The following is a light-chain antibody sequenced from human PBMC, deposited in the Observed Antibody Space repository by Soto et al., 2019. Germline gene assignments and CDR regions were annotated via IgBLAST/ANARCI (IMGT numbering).Light chain of an antibody. V-gene: IGKV3-15*01. CDR1: QGVTTH. CDR2: DVS. CDR3: QKYNNTPWT. J-gene: IGKJ1*01. Sequence: EIVMTQSPCTLSVSPGERATLSCRAGQGVTTHFAWYQQKSGQSPRLLIYDVSSRATGVPSRFSGSGFETDFTLTISGLEPEDFAVYYCQKYNNTPWTFGQGTKVDIK.